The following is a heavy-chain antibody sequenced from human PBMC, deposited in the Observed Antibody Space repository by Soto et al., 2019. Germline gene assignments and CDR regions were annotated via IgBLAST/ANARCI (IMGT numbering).Heavy chain of an antibody. CDR1: GFTFSSYW. J-gene: IGHJ4*02. V-gene: IGHV3-74*01. Sequence: PGGSLRLSCAASGFTFSSYWMYWVRQAPGKGLVCLSRVNGDGSSTNYADSVKGRFTISRDNAKNTLYLQMNNLRAEDTAVYYCARSGSSSWSFYSNYWGPGTLVTV. CDR2: VNGDGSST. CDR3: ARSGSSSWSFYSNY. D-gene: IGHD6-13*01.